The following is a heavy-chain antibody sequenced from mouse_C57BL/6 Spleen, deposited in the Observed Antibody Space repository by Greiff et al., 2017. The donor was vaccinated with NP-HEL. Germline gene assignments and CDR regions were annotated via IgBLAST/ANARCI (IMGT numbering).Heavy chain of an antibody. CDR3: ARWYFDV. Sequence: QVQLQQSGAELARPGASVKMSCKASGYTFTSSTMHWVKQRPGQGLEWIGYINPSSGYTKYNQKFKDKATLTADKSSSTAYMQLSSLTSEDSAVYYCARWYFDVWGTGTTVTVSS. J-gene: IGHJ1*03. CDR2: INPSSGYT. V-gene: IGHV1-4*01. CDR1: GYTFTSST.